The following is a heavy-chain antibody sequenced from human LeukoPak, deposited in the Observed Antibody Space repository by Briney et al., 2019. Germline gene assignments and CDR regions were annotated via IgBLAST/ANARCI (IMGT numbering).Heavy chain of an antibody. J-gene: IGHJ4*02. CDR2: INPNSGGT. CDR3: ARARPPDYGGTN. V-gene: IGHV1-2*02. D-gene: IGHD4-23*01. Sequence: VASVKVSCKASGYTFTGYYMHWVRQAPGQGLEWMGWINPNSGGTNYAQKFQGRVTMTRDTSISTAYMELSRLRSDDTAVYYCARARPPDYGGTNWGQGTLVTVSS. CDR1: GYTFTGYY.